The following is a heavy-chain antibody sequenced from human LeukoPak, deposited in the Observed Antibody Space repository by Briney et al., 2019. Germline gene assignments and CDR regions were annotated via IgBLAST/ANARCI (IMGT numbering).Heavy chain of an antibody. Sequence: GGSLRLSCAASGFTSSIYWMTWVRQAPGKGLEWVANINQDGREKYCVNSVKGRFTISRDNAKNSLYLQMKNLRAEDTAVYYCARIFLYYSNGFDIWGQGTMVTVSS. CDR3: ARIFLYYSNGFDI. V-gene: IGHV3-7*03. D-gene: IGHD3-10*01. CDR2: INQDGREK. CDR1: GFTSSIYW. J-gene: IGHJ3*02.